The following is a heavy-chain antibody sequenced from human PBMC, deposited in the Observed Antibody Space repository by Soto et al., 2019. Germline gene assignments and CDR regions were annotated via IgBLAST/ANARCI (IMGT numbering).Heavy chain of an antibody. V-gene: IGHV3-30*18. J-gene: IGHJ4*02. D-gene: IGHD6-19*01. CDR2: ISYDGSNK. CDR1: GFTFSSYG. Sequence: QVQLVESGGGVVQPGRSLRLSCAASGFTFSSYGMHWVRQAPGKGLEWVAVISYDGSNKYYADSVKGRFTISRDNSKNTLYLQMNSLRAEDTAVYYCAKDRIAEVAGFFGYWGQGTLVPVSS. CDR3: AKDRIAEVAGFFGY.